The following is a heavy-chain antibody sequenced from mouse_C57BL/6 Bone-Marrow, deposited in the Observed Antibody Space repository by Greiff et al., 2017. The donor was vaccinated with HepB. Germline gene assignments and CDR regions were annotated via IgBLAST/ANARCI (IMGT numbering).Heavy chain of an antibody. CDR1: GFTFSDYY. CDR3: ARRDGSSYGFAY. Sequence: EVKLMESGGGLVQPGGSLKLSCAASGFTFSDYYMYWVRQTPEKRLEWVAYISNGGGSTYYPDTVKGRFTISRDNAKNTLYLQMSRLKSEDTAMYYCARRDGSSYGFAYWGQGTLVTVSA. V-gene: IGHV5-12*01. CDR2: ISNGGGST. D-gene: IGHD1-1*01. J-gene: IGHJ3*01.